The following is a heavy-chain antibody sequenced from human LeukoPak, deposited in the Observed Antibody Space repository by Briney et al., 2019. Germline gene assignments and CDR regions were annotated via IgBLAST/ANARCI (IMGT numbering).Heavy chain of an antibody. CDR3: ARDPYSGNYGAYYYYMDV. D-gene: IGHD1-26*01. CDR2: INSDGSST. Sequence: GGSLRLSCAASGFTFSSYWMHWVRQAPGKGLVWVSRINSDGSSTSYADSAKGRFTISRDNAKNSLYLQMDGLSVEDTAEYYCARDPYSGNYGAYYYYMDVWGKGTTVTVSS. CDR1: GFTFSSYW. V-gene: IGHV3-74*01. J-gene: IGHJ6*03.